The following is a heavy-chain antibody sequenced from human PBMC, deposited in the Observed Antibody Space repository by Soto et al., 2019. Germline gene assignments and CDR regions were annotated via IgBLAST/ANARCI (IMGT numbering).Heavy chain of an antibody. CDR3: ARSAPFDIYAITPVEF. CDR1: GGTFSSYA. CDR2: IIPIFGTA. D-gene: IGHD3-9*01. V-gene: IGHV1-69*13. Sequence: SVKVSCKASGGTFSSYAISWVRQAPGQGLEWMGGIIPIFGTANYAQKFQGRVTITADESTSTAYMELSSLRSDDTAVYYCARSAPFDIYAITPVEFWGQGTLVTVSS. J-gene: IGHJ4*02.